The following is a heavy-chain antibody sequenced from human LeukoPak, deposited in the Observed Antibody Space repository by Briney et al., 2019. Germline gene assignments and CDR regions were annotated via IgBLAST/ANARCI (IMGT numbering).Heavy chain of an antibody. J-gene: IGHJ4*02. CDR1: GGSISSSNW. CDR3: ARPLRLARSGYDSPGY. Sequence: PSETLSLTCAVSGGSISSSNWWSWVRQPPGKGLEWIGEIYHSGSTNYNPSLKSRVTISVDKSKNQFSLKLSSVTAADTAVYYCARPLRLARSGYDSPGYWGQGTLVTVSS. CDR2: IYHSGST. V-gene: IGHV4-4*02. D-gene: IGHD5-12*01.